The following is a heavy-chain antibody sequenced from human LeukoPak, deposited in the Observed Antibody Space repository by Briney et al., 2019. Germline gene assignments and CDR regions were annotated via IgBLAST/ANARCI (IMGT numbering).Heavy chain of an antibody. CDR2: IYYSGDT. CDR3: ARQGISGGWATDAFDI. J-gene: IGHJ3*02. D-gene: IGHD6-19*01. CDR1: GGSIRNYY. Sequence: SETLSLTCAVSGGSIRNYYWSWIRQPLGKGLEWIGYIYYSGDTNYNPSLKSRVTISVDTSKNQFSLNLRSVTAADTALYYCARQGISGGWATDAFDIWGQGTMVTVSS. V-gene: IGHV4-59*08.